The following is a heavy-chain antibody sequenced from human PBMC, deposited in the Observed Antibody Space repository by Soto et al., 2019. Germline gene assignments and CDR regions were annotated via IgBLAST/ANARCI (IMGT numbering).Heavy chain of an antibody. D-gene: IGHD2-8*01. CDR2: ISSSGSTI. Sequence: QVQLVESGGGLVKPGGSLRLSCAASGFTFSDYYMSWIRQAPGKGLEWGSYISSSGSTIYYAGSVKGRFTISRDNAQHSLYLQMNGLRAEDTAVYSCARDGVGSRVYAIYYMDVWGKGTTVTVSS. CDR3: ARDGVGSRVYAIYYMDV. CDR1: GFTFSDYY. J-gene: IGHJ6*03. V-gene: IGHV3-11*01.